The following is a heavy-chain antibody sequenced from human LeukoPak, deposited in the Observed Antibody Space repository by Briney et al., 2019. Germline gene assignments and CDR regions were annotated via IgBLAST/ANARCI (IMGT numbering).Heavy chain of an antibody. CDR3: ARGAPYYDILTGSKGDPYYFDY. D-gene: IGHD3-9*01. J-gene: IGHJ4*02. Sequence: SVKVSCKASGGTFSGYAISWVRQAPGQGLEWMGGIIPIFGTANYAQKFQGRVTITADESTSTAYMELSSLRSEDTAVYYCARGAPYYDILTGSKGDPYYFDYWGQGTLVTVSS. CDR2: IIPIFGTA. CDR1: GGTFSGYA. V-gene: IGHV1-69*13.